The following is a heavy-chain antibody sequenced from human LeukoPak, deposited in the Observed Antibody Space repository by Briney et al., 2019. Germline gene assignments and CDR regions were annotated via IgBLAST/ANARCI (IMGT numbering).Heavy chain of an antibody. CDR3: AKSSGTSTYYFNY. V-gene: IGHV3-23*01. J-gene: IGHJ4*02. D-gene: IGHD3-22*01. Sequence: GGSLRLSCAASGFTFSSYAMSWVRQAPGKGLEWVSAMSADGGGTYIADSVKGRCTISRDNPKSTLYLQMNSLRAEDTAIYYCAKSSGTSTYYFNYWGQGILVTVS. CDR2: MSADGGGT. CDR1: GFTFSSYA.